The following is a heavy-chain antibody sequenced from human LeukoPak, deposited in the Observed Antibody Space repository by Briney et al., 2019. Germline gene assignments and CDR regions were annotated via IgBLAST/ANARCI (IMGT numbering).Heavy chain of an antibody. V-gene: IGHV1-18*01. CDR1: GYTFTSYG. D-gene: IGHD2-2*01. J-gene: IGHJ3*02. CDR2: ISAYNGNT. CDR3: AKDLVPAASDAFDI. Sequence: ASVKVSCKASGYTFTSYGISWVRQAPGQGLEWMGWISAYNGNTNYAQKLQGRVTMTTDTSTSTAYMELRSLRSEDTAVYYCAKDLVPAASDAFDIWGQGTMVTVSS.